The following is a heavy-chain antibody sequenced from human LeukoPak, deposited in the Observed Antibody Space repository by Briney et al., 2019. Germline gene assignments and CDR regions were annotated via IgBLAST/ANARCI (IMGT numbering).Heavy chain of an antibody. J-gene: IGHJ6*03. V-gene: IGHV1-69*05. D-gene: IGHD1-7*01. CDR3: AILTNWNYVYYYYYYMDV. CDR2: IIPIFGTA. Sequence: GASVKVSCKASGGTFSSYAISWVRQAPGQGLEWMGGIIPIFGTANYAQKFQGRVTITTDESTSTAYMELSSLRSEDTAVYYCAILTNWNYVYYYYYYMDVWGKGTTVTVSS. CDR1: GGTFSSYA.